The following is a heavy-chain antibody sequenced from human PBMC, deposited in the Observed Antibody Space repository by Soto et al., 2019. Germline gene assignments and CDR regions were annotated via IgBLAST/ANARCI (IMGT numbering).Heavy chain of an antibody. J-gene: IGHJ5*02. CDR3: ARDPNTDYWFDP. D-gene: IGHD4-17*01. V-gene: IGHV3-33*01. CDR2: IFYDGSKT. Sequence: QVQLVESGGGVVQPGKSLRLSCAASGFTFSNYGMHWVRQAPGKGLEWVALIFYDGSKTSYADSVKGRFTISRDNSKNTLYLQMSSLRVEDTAVYYCARDPNTDYWFDPCGHGTLVTVSS. CDR1: GFTFSNYG.